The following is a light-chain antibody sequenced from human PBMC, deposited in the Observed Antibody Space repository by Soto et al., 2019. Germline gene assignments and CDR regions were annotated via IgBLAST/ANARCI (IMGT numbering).Light chain of an antibody. J-gene: IGKJ2*03. Sequence: ETVLTQSPGTLSLSPGERATLSCRASQSISRNFLAWYQQKPGQAPRLLIHGASKRATGIPDRFSGSGSGTDFTLTITSLEPEDVAVYYCQQYGSLFYSFGQGTKLEIK. CDR1: QSISRNF. CDR3: QQYGSLFYS. CDR2: GAS. V-gene: IGKV3-20*01.